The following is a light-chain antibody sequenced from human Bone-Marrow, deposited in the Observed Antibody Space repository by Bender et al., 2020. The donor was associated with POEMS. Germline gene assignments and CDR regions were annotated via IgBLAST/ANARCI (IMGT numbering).Light chain of an antibody. V-gene: IGLV3-1*01. CDR2: DDS. Sequence: SYELTQPPSVSVSPGQTASITCSGDKLGGKYACWYQQKPGQAAVLVVSDDSDRPSGIPDRFSGSNSGDTATLTISRVEAGVEADYYCQVWDDTTDHCVFGPGTKVSVL. CDR3: QVWDDTTDHCV. J-gene: IGLJ1*01. CDR1: KLGGKY.